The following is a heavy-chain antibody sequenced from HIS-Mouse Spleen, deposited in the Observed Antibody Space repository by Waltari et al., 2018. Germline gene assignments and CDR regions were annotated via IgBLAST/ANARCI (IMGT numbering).Heavy chain of an antibody. CDR2: IYYSGST. V-gene: IGHV4-39*07. D-gene: IGHD6-13*01. CDR3: AREIPYSSSWYDWYFDL. J-gene: IGHJ2*01. Sequence: QLQLQESGPGLVKPSETLSLTCTVSGGSISSSSYYWGWIRQPPGEGLEGIGSIYYSGSTYDTPSLKGRVTISVDTSKNQFSLKLSSVTAADTAVYYCAREIPYSSSWYDWYFDLWGLGTLVTVSS. CDR1: GGSISSSSYY.